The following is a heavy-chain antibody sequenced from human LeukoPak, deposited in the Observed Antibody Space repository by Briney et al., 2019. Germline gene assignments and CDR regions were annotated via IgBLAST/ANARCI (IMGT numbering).Heavy chain of an antibody. CDR1: GFTVSSNY. V-gene: IGHV3-66*02. CDR2: IYSGGST. J-gene: IGHJ4*02. CDR3: ARALGYRSSTSCYSDY. Sequence: GGSLRLSCAASGFTVSSNYMSWVRQAPGKGLEWVSVIYSGGSTYYADSVKGRFTISRDNSKNTLYLQMNSLRAEDTAVYYCARALGYRSSTSCYSDYWGQGTLVTVSS. D-gene: IGHD2-2*02.